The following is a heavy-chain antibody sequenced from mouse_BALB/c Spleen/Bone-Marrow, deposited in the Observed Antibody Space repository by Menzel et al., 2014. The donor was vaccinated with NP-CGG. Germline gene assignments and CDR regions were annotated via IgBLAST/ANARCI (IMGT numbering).Heavy chain of an antibody. D-gene: IGHD2-10*01. V-gene: IGHV1-19*01. CDR2: VNPHNGGT. CDR3: ARPPYYGNYVDY. CDR1: GYTFTDYY. Sequence: SGPELVKPGASVKMSCKASGYTFTDYYMDWVKQSHGESFEWIGRVNPHNGGTSYNQKFKGKATLTVDKSSSTAYMELNSLTSEDSAVYYCARPPYYGNYVDYWGQGTTLTVSS. J-gene: IGHJ2*01.